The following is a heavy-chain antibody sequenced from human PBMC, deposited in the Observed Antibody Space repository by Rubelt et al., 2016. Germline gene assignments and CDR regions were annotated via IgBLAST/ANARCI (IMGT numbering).Heavy chain of an antibody. CDR3: AGGGPGMDV. Sequence: GQALEWMGWITPFNGNTNYAQKFQDRVTITRDRSMSTAYMELSSLRSEDTAMYYCAGGGPGMDVWGQGTTVTVSS. CDR2: ITPFNGNT. D-gene: IGHD3-10*01. J-gene: IGHJ6*02. V-gene: IGHV1-45*02.